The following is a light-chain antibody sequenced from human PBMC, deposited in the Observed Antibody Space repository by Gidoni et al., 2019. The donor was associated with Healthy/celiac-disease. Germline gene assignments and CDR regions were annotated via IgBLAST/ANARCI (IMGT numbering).Light chain of an antibody. Sequence: DIQMTQSPSSLSASVGDRVTITCRASQSISSYLNWYQQKLGEAPKLLIYAASSLHSGVPSRFSGSGSGTDFTLTISSLQPEDFATYYCRQSYSTPLTFGGGTKVEIK. J-gene: IGKJ4*01. V-gene: IGKV1-39*01. CDR1: QSISSY. CDR2: AAS. CDR3: RQSYSTPLT.